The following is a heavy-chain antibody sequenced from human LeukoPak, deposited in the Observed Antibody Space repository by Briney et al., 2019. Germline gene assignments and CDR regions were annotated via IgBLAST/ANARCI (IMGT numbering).Heavy chain of an antibody. CDR3: AKEGRDVYFDY. J-gene: IGHJ4*02. Sequence: GGSPRLSCAASGFTFDDYAMHWVRQAPGKGLEWVSGISWNSGSIGYADSVKGRFTISRDNAKNSLYLQMNSLRAEDMALYYCAKEGRDVYFDYWGQGTLVTVSS. CDR1: GFTFDDYA. V-gene: IGHV3-9*03. CDR2: ISWNSGSI.